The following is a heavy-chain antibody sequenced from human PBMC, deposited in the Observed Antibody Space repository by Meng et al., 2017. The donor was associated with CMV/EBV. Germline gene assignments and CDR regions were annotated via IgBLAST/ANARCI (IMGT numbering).Heavy chain of an antibody. CDR3: ASAYSSSHKNYYYYGMDV. Sequence: SVKVSCKASGGTFSSYAISWVRQAPGQGLEWMGGIIPIFGTANYAQKFQGRVTITTDESTSTAYMELSSLRSEDTAVYYCASAYSSSHKNYYYYGMDVWGQGTTVTVSS. J-gene: IGHJ6*02. CDR2: IIPIFGTA. CDR1: GGTFSSYA. V-gene: IGHV1-69*05. D-gene: IGHD6-13*01.